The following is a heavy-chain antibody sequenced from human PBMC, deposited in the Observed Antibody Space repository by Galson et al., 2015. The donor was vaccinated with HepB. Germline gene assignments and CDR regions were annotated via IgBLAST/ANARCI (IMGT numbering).Heavy chain of an antibody. CDR3: ARDYGGNSASEVSESIYYYYYMDV. D-gene: IGHD4-23*01. CDR1: GYTFTGYY. Sequence: SVKVSCKASGYTFTGYYMHWVRQAPGQGLEWMGWINPNSGGTNYAQKFQGRVTMTRDTSISTAYMELSRLRSDDTAVYYCARDYGGNSASEVSESIYYYYYMDVWGKGTTVTVSS. V-gene: IGHV1-2*02. CDR2: INPNSGGT. J-gene: IGHJ6*03.